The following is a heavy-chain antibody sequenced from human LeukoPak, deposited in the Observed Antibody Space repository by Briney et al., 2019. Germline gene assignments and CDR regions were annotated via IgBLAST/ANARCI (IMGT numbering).Heavy chain of an antibody. D-gene: IGHD3-22*01. CDR1: GFTFSSYA. CDR3: ARDLGSGDYYDSSGYSFDY. Sequence: GGSLRLSCSASGFTFSSYAMSWVRQAPGKGLEWVSAISGSGGSTYYADSVKGRFTISRDNSKNTLYLQMNSLRAEDTAVYYCARDLGSGDYYDSSGYSFDYWGQGTLVTVSS. CDR2: ISGSGGST. J-gene: IGHJ4*02. V-gene: IGHV3-23*01.